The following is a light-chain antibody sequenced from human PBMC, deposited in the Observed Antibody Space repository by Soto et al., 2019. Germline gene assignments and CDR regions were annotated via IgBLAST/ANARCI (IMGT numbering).Light chain of an antibody. J-gene: IGKJ1*01. V-gene: IGKV3-20*01. Sequence: EIVLTQSPGTLSLSPGERATLSCRASQSVSSSYLAWYQHKPGQAPRLLISGASSRATSIPDRFSGSVSGTDFTLTISRLDPEDFAVYYCQQYGSSPSWTFGQATKVHIK. CDR1: QSVSSSY. CDR2: GAS. CDR3: QQYGSSPSWT.